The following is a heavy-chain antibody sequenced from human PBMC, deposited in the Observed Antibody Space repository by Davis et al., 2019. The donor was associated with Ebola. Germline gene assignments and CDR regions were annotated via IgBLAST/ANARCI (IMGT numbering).Heavy chain of an antibody. CDR3: ARWGRDGYNYADY. J-gene: IGHJ4*02. CDR1: GFTVSSNY. CDR2: IYSGGST. Sequence: GGSLRLSCAASGFTVSSNYMSWVRQAPGKGLEWVSVIYSGGSTYYADSVKGRFTISRDNSKNTLYLQMNSLRAEDTAVYYCARWGRDGYNYADYWGQGTLVTVSS. D-gene: IGHD5-24*01. V-gene: IGHV3-53*01.